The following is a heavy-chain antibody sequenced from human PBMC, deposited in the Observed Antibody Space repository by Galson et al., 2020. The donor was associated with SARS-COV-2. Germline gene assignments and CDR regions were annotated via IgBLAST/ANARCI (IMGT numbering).Heavy chain of an antibody. CDR3: ARGDDIVVVRVHFDY. CDR1: GFPFSSYA. D-gene: IGHD2-2*01. Sequence: GGSLRPSCAAPGFPFSSYAMHWVRQAPGKGLEWVAGISYDGRNQYYADSVKGRFTISRDNSKNTLYLQMNSLRAEDTAVYYCARGDDIVVVRVHFDYWGQGTLFTVSS. CDR2: ISYDGRNQ. J-gene: IGHJ4*02. V-gene: IGHV3-30*04.